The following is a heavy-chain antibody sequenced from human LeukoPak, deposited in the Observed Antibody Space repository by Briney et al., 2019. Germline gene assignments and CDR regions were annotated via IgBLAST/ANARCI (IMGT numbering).Heavy chain of an antibody. D-gene: IGHD1-26*01. CDR3: AKGDLSGSYLSYFDY. J-gene: IGHJ4*02. CDR1: GFTFSSYG. Sequence: PGGSLRLSCAASGFTFSSYGMHWVRQAPGKGLEWVAFIRYDGSNKYYADSVKGRFTISRDNSKNTLYLQMNSLRAEDTAVYYCAKGDLSGSYLSYFDYWGQGTLVTVSS. CDR2: IRYDGSNK. V-gene: IGHV3-30*02.